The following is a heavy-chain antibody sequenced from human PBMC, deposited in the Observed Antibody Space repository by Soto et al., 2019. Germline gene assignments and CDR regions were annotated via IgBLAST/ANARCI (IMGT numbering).Heavy chain of an antibody. D-gene: IGHD5-18*01. J-gene: IGHJ4*02. V-gene: IGHV4-31*03. CDR2: IYYSGST. CDR1: GGSISSGGYY. CDR3: ARGDTAMAFGYFDY. Sequence: SETLSLTCTVSGGSISSGGYYWSWIRQHPGKGLEWIGYIYYSGSTYYNPSLKSRVTISVDTSKNQFSLKLSSVTAADTAVYYCARGDTAMAFGYFDYSGQGTLVTVSS.